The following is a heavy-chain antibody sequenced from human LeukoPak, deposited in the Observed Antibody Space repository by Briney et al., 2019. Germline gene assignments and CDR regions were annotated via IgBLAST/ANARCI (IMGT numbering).Heavy chain of an antibody. D-gene: IGHD3-22*01. J-gene: IGHJ4*02. CDR2: INWNGGST. CDR1: GFTFDDYG. CDR3: ARSRGSGYYDY. Sequence: GGSLRLSGAASGFTFDDYGMSWVRQAPGKGLEWVAGINWNGGSTGYADSVKGRFTISRDNAKNSLYLQMNSLRAEDTALYHCARSRGSGYYDYWGQGTLVTVSS. V-gene: IGHV3-20*01.